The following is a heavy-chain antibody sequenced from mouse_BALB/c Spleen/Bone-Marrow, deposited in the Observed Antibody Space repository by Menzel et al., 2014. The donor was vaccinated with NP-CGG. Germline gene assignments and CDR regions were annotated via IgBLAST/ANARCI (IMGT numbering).Heavy chain of an antibody. CDR1: GYIFTDYN. CDR3: ARGTGYAMDY. Sequence: VQLQQSGAELAKPGASVKISCKASGYIFTDYNMDWVKQSHGKSLEWIGDIHPNYGSTSYNQKFRGKATLTVDKSSSTAYMEVRSLTSEDTAVYYCARGTGYAMDYWGQGTSVTVSS. D-gene: IGHD4-1*01. CDR2: IHPNYGST. V-gene: IGHV1-18*01. J-gene: IGHJ4*01.